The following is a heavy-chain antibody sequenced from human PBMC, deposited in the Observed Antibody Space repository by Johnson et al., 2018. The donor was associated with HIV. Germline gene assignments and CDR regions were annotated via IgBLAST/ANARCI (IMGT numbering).Heavy chain of an antibody. J-gene: IGHJ3*02. Sequence: QVQLVESGGGVVQPGRSLRLSCAASGFTFSSYAMHWVRQAPGKGLEWVAVISYDASNKYYADSVKGRFTISRDNSKNTLYLQMNSLRAGDTAVYYCARVMYGGSSKSAAFDIWGQGTMVTVSS. D-gene: IGHD1-26*01. CDR1: GFTFSSYA. CDR3: ARVMYGGSSKSAAFDI. V-gene: IGHV3-30-3*01. CDR2: ISYDASNK.